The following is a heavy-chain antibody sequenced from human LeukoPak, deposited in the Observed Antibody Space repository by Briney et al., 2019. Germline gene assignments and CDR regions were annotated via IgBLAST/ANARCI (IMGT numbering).Heavy chain of an antibody. J-gene: IGHJ3*02. CDR2: ISAYNGNT. CDR3: ARIAVDIVATGCAFDI. Sequence: ASVKVSCQASGYTFTSYGISWVRQATGQGVEWMGWISAYNGNTNYTQKLKGRVTMTTDTSTSTAYMELRSLRSDDTAVYYCARIAVDIVATGCAFDIWGQGTMVTVSS. D-gene: IGHD5-12*01. V-gene: IGHV1-18*01. CDR1: GYTFTSYG.